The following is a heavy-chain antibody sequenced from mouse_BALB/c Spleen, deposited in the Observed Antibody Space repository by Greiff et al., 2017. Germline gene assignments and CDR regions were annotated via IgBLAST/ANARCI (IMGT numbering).Heavy chain of an antibody. CDR2: IDPSDSYT. Sequence: QVQLQQSGAELVKPGASVKLSCKASGYTFTSYWMHWVKQRPGQGLEWIGEIDPSDSYTNYNQKFKGKATLTVDKSSSTAYMQLSSLTSEDSAVYYCARSAYYGNYDYAMDYWGQGTSVTVSS. CDR1: GYTFTSYW. V-gene: IGHV1-69*02. J-gene: IGHJ4*01. CDR3: ARSAYYGNYDYAMDY. D-gene: IGHD2-10*01.